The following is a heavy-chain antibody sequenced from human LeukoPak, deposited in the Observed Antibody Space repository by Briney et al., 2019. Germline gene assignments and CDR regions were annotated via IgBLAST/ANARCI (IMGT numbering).Heavy chain of an antibody. D-gene: IGHD6-19*01. V-gene: IGHV4-59*01. Sequence: SETLSLTCTVSGGSISSYYWSWIRQPPGKGLEWIGYIYYSGSTNYNPSLKSRVTISVDTSKNQFSLKLSSVTAADTAVYYCARAGVSSGWYPQMGYYYYGMDVWGQGTTVTVSS. J-gene: IGHJ6*02. CDR1: GGSISSYY. CDR3: ARAGVSSGWYPQMGYYYYGMDV. CDR2: IYYSGST.